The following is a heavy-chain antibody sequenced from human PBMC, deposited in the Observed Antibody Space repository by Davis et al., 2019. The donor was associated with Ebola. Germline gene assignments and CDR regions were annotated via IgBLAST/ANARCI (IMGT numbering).Heavy chain of an antibody. CDR3: ATTQWLGEFDN. CDR2: IYDDST. V-gene: IGHV3-53*05. J-gene: IGHJ4*02. CDR1: GFTVSSNY. D-gene: IGHD6-19*01. Sequence: GGSLRPSCAASGFTVSSNYMSWLRQAPGKGLEWAAVIYDDSTAYADSVRRRFIISRDKSNNTLYLEMNSLRVDATAVYYCATTQWLGEFDNWGQGTLVTVSS.